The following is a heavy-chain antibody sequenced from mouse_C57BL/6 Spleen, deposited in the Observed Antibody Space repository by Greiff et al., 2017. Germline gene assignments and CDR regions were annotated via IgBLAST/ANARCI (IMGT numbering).Heavy chain of an antibody. J-gene: IGHJ2*01. Sequence: EVKLVESGGGLVKPGGSLKLSCAASGFTFSSYAMSWVRQTPEKRLEWVATISDGGSYTYYPDNVKGRFTISRDNAKNNLYLQMSHLKSEDTAMYYCAREDDGYYLWYFDYWGQGTTLTVSS. V-gene: IGHV5-4*01. D-gene: IGHD2-3*01. CDR2: ISDGGSYT. CDR3: AREDDGYYLWYFDY. CDR1: GFTFSSYA.